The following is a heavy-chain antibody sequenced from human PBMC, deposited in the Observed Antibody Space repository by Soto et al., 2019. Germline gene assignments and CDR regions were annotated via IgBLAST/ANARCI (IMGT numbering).Heavy chain of an antibody. CDR3: AKSLAAAGSRYYYYYYMDV. V-gene: IGHV3-30*18. CDR2: ISYDGSNK. CDR1: GFTFGSYG. Sequence: QVQLVESGGGVVQPGRSLRLSCAASGFTFGSYGMHWVRQAPGKGLEWVAVISYDGSNKYYADSVKGRFTISRDNSKNTLYLQMNSLRAEDTAVYYCAKSLAAAGSRYYYYYYMDVWGKGTTVTVSS. J-gene: IGHJ6*03. D-gene: IGHD6-13*01.